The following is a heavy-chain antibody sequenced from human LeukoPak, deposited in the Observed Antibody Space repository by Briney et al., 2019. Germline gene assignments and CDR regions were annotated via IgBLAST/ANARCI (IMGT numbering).Heavy chain of an antibody. D-gene: IGHD1-26*01. CDR2: ISYDGSNK. V-gene: IGHV3-30-3*01. CDR3: ARAMAEEWELLR. CDR1: GFTFSSYA. J-gene: IGHJ4*02. Sequence: GGSLRLSCAASGFTFSSYAMHWVRQAPGKGLEWVAVISYDGSNKYYADSVKGRFTISRDNSKNTLYLQMNSLRAEDTAVYYCARAMAEEWELLRWGQGTLVTVSS.